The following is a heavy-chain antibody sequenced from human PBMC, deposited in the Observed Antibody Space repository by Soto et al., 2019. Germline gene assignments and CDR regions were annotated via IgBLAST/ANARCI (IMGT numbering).Heavy chain of an antibody. Sequence: PSETVSLTCTVSGGSISSGGYYWSWIRQHPGKGLEWIGYIYYSGSTYYNPSLKSRVTISVDTSKNQFSLKLSSVTAADTAVYYCAIGRDYDFLSDYVGYYYYGMDVWGQGTTVTVSS. V-gene: IGHV4-31*03. CDR3: AIGRDYDFLSDYVGYYYYGMDV. D-gene: IGHD3-3*01. CDR1: GGSISSGGYY. CDR2: IYYSGST. J-gene: IGHJ6*02.